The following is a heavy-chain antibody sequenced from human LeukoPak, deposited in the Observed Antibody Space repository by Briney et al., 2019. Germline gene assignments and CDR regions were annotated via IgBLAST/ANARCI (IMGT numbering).Heavy chain of an antibody. D-gene: IGHD3-3*01. CDR2: ISAYNGNT. J-gene: IGHJ6*02. CDR3: AREGRYYDFWSGYYTPSGMDV. Sequence: ASVKVSCKASGYTFTGYGISWMRQAPGQGLEWMGWISAYNGNTNYAQKLQGRVTMTTDTSTSTAYMELRSLRSDDTAVYYCAREGRYYDFWSGYYTPSGMDVWGQGTTVTVSS. V-gene: IGHV1-18*01. CDR1: GYTFTGYG.